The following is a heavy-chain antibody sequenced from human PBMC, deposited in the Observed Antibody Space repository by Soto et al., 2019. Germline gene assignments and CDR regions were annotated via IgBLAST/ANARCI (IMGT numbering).Heavy chain of an antibody. CDR3: AASCVACGGFNYYGMDV. V-gene: IGHV4-31*03. D-gene: IGHD2-21*01. CDR1: GGSISSGGYY. Sequence: QVQLQESGPGLVKPSQTLSLTCTVSGGSISSGGYYWYWIRQHPGKGLEWLGYIDYSGTTYYNPSSKSRVTISVDESENQFSLKLSYVTAADADVYYSAASCVACGGFNYYGMDVWGQGTTVTVSS. CDR2: IDYSGTT. J-gene: IGHJ6*02.